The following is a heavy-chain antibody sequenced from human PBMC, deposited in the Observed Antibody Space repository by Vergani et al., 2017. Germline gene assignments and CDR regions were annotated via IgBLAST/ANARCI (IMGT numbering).Heavy chain of an antibody. D-gene: IGHD2-21*02. V-gene: IGHV3-11*06. CDR1: GFTFSDYY. CDR3: ARDGGGDPHIYYYYGMDV. J-gene: IGHJ6*02. Sequence: QVQLVESGGGLVKPGGSLRLSCAASGFTFSDYYMSWIRQAPGKGLEWVSYISSSSSYTNYADSVKGRFTISRDNAKNSLYLQMNSLRAEDTAVYYCARDGGGDPHIYYYYGMDVWGQGTTVTVSS. CDR2: ISSSSSYT.